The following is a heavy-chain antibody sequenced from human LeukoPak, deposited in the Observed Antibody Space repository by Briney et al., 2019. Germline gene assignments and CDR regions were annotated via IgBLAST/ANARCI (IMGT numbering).Heavy chain of an antibody. CDR1: GYTFTSYG. J-gene: IGHJ5*02. CDR2: ISAYNGNT. Sequence: ASVKVSCKASGYTFTSYGISWVRQAPGQGLEWMGWISAYNGNTNYAQKLQGRVTMTTDTSTGTAYMELRSLRSDDTAVYYCARGAGYCSGGSCYKNWFDPWGQGTLVTVSS. CDR3: ARGAGYCSGGSCYKNWFDP. V-gene: IGHV1-18*01. D-gene: IGHD2-15*01.